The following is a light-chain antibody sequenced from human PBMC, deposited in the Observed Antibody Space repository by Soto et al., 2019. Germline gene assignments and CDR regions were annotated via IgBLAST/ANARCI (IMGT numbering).Light chain of an antibody. J-gene: IGKJ1*01. CDR2: ATS. Sequence: DIQMTQFPLSLSASVGDRVTITCRASQTIRSHLNWYQQKPGEAPKIVIYATSTLQSGVPSRFSGSGSGTDFTLTISSLQPEDFATYYCQQSYSTPQTFGQGTKVDIK. V-gene: IGKV1-39*01. CDR1: QTIRSH. CDR3: QQSYSTPQT.